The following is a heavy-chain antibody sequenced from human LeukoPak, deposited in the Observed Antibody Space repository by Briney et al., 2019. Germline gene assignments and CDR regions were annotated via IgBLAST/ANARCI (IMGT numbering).Heavy chain of an antibody. Sequence: ASVKVSCKASGDTFSNYNVNWVRQAAGQGLEWLGWMNPNTGNTGYAQKFQGRVTISRDTSITTAYMELSSLRSDDTAVYYCARGGKLTGTFDYWGQGTLVTVSS. V-gene: IGHV1-8*03. CDR2: MNPNTGNT. J-gene: IGHJ4*02. D-gene: IGHD7-27*01. CDR1: GDTFSNYN. CDR3: ARGGKLTGTFDY.